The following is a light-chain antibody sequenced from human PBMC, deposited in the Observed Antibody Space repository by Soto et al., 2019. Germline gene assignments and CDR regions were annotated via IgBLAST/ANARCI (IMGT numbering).Light chain of an antibody. CDR3: QHFGSSPPVI. V-gene: IGKV3-20*01. Sequence: IVLTQSPATLYLSPGKRATLSCRASQSVSSNLAWYQQRRGLAPRLLVYGASKRAAGIPDRFRGSGSGSEFSLTISGLEPEDFAVYFCQHFGSSPPVIFGQGTRLEI. CDR1: QSVSSN. CDR2: GAS. J-gene: IGKJ5*01.